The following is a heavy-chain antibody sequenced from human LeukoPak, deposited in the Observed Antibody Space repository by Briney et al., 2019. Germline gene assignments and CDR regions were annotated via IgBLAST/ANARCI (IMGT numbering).Heavy chain of an antibody. D-gene: IGHD3-3*01. CDR2: IYYSGST. V-gene: IGHV4-59*08. J-gene: IGHJ4*02. CDR1: GGSISSYY. Sequence: SEALSLTCTVSGGSISSYYWSWIRQPPGKGLEWIGYIYYSGSTNYNPSLKSRVTISVDTSKNQFSLKLSSVTAADTAVYYCARRRGDFWSDYYAFDYWGQGTLVTISS. CDR3: ARRRGDFWSDYYAFDY.